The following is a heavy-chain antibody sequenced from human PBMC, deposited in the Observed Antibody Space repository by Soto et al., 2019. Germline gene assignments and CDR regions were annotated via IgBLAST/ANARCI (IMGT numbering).Heavy chain of an antibody. D-gene: IGHD6-19*01. V-gene: IGHV3-9*01. J-gene: IGHJ4*02. CDR1: GFTFDDYA. Sequence: EVQLVESGGGLVQPGRSLRLSCAASGFTFDDYAMHWVRQAPGKCLEWVSGISWNSGSIGYADSVKGRFTISRDNAKNYLYLQMNSLRAEDTALYYCAKDRGLVLSFYFDYWGQGTLVTVSS. CDR2: ISWNSGSI. CDR3: AKDRGLVLSFYFDY.